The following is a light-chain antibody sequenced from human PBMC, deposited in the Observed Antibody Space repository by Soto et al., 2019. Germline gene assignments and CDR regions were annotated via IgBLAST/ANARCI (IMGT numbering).Light chain of an antibody. CDR1: QAIRNE. J-gene: IGKJ1*01. CDR3: LQDYSYPRT. V-gene: IGKV1-6*02. Sequence: AIQITQPPSALSASVVERVTITFLASQAIRNELGWYQQKPGKAPRLLIYAASTLQSGVPSRFSGSGSGADFTLTISRLQPEDFASYYCLQDYSYPRTFGPGTKVDI. CDR2: AAS.